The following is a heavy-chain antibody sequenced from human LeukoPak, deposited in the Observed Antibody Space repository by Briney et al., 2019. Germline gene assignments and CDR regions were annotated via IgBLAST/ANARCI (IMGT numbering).Heavy chain of an antibody. CDR3: ARVTYYDSSGSYIDI. CDR1: GGSISSYY. J-gene: IGHJ3*02. Sequence: SETLSLTCTVSGGSISSYYWSWIRQPPGKGLEWIGYIYYSGSTNYNPSLESRVTISVDASKNQFSLKLSSVTAADTAVYYCARVTYYDSSGSYIDIWGQGTMVTVSS. V-gene: IGHV4-59*01. CDR2: IYYSGST. D-gene: IGHD3-22*01.